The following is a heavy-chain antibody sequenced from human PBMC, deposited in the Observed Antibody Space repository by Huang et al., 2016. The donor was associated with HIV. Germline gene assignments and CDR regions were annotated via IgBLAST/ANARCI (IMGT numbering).Heavy chain of an antibody. CDR3: VRGARKMVDKTRAFDS. J-gene: IGHJ3*02. CDR1: SGSLRGHF. V-gene: IGHV4-34*01. CDR2: VSGSVSA. D-gene: IGHD2-15*01. Sequence: QVQLQQWGAGLLKPSETLSLTCSLYSGSLRGHFWGWIRQSPREGLEWFGDVSGSVSAQYNPSLKSRVTISRDRSKNQFSLKVTSVTAADTGIYYCVRGARKMVDKTRAFDSWGQGTMVTVSS.